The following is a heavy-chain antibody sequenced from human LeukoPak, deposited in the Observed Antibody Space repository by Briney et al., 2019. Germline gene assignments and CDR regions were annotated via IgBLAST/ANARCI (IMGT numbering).Heavy chain of an antibody. CDR3: AAMTSGAVSFDD. V-gene: IGHV1-24*01. CDR1: GYTFSELS. CDR2: LDREDGEV. J-gene: IGHJ4*02. Sequence: ASVKVSCKGSGYTFSELSIHWVRQAPGKGLEWMGGLDREDGEVIYAQKLQGRFIMTEDTSTDTAFMELSSLRSDDTAVYYCAAMTSGAVSFDDWGQGTLLIVSA. D-gene: IGHD3-3*01.